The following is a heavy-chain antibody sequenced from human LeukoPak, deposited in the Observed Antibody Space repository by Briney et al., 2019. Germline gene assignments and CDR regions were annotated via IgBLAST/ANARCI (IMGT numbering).Heavy chain of an antibody. J-gene: IGHJ4*02. V-gene: IGHV1-69*04. CDR3: ARQSFGDWFDY. CDR1: GGTFSSYA. CDR2: IIPILGIA. D-gene: IGHD2-21*02. Sequence: GASVKVSCKASGGTFSSYAISWVRQAPGQGLEWMGRIIPILGIANYAQKFQGRVTITADKSTSTAYMELSSLRSEDTAVYYCARQSFGDWFDYWGQGTLVTVSS.